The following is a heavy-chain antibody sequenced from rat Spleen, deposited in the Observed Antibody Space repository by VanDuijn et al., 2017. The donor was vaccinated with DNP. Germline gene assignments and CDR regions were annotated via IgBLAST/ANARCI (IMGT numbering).Heavy chain of an antibody. D-gene: IGHD1-12*01. Sequence: EVQLVESDGGLVQPGRSLKVSCAASGFTFSDYYMAWVRQAPTKGLEWVATVSYDGSSTYYRDSVKGRFTISRDNAKSTLYLQMDSLRSEDTATYYCARHRTIMPYYYVMDAWGQGASVTVSS. CDR2: VSYDGSST. J-gene: IGHJ4*01. CDR3: ARHRTIMPYYYVMDA. V-gene: IGHV5-29*01. CDR1: GFTFSDYY.